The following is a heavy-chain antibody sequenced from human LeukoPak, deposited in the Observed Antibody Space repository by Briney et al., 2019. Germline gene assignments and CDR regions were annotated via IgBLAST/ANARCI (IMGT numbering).Heavy chain of an antibody. J-gene: IGHJ4*02. D-gene: IGHD3-9*01. CDR3: ARVPGFDWLLYFDY. CDR2: IILIFGTA. Sequence: GASVKVSCKASGGTFSSYAISWVRQAPGQGLEWMGGIILIFGTANYAQKFQGRVTITADESTSTAYMELSSLRSEDTAVYYCARVPGFDWLLYFDYWGQGTLVTVSS. CDR1: GGTFSSYA. V-gene: IGHV1-69*13.